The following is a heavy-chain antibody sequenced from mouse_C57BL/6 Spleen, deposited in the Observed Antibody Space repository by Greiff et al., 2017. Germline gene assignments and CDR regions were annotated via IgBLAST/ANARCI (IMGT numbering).Heavy chain of an antibody. D-gene: IGHD2-4*01. CDR1: GYTFTSYW. J-gene: IGHJ4*01. CDR3: ARGKIYYDF. V-gene: IGHV1-69*01. Sequence: VQLQQPGAELVMPGASVKLSCKASGYTFTSYWMHWVKQRPGQGLEWIGEIDPSDSYTNYNQKFKGKSTLTVDKSSSTAYMQLSSLTSEDSAVYYCARGKIYYDFWGQGTSVTVSS. CDR2: IDPSDSYT.